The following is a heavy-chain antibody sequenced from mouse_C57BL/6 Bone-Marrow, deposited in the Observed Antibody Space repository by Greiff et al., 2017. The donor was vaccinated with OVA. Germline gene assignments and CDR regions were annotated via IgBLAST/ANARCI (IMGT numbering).Heavy chain of an antibody. D-gene: IGHD1-1*01. V-gene: IGHV10-1*01. Sequence: EVQLVESGGGLVQPKGSLKLSCAASGFSFNTYAMNWVRQAPGKGLEWVARIRSKSNNYATYYADSVKDRFTISRDDSESMLYLQMNNLKTEDTAMYYCVRARTVVAREDYFDYWGQGTTLTVSS. CDR2: IRSKSNNYAT. CDR1: GFSFNTYA. CDR3: VRARTVVAREDYFDY. J-gene: IGHJ2*01.